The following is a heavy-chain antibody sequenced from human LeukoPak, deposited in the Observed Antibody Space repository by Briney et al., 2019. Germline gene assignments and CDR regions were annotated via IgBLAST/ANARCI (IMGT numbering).Heavy chain of an antibody. CDR3: ARHSGSGSLSRPFDP. D-gene: IGHD3-10*01. Sequence: SETLWLTCSVSGASVTSGGFYWGWLRQPPGKGPEWIATVYYTGSAYYNPSLKSRVTISIDTSKNQFSLRLTSVTATDAAIYHCARHSGSGSLSRPFDPWGQGTLVTVSS. V-gene: IGHV4-39*01. CDR2: VYYTGSA. CDR1: GASVTSGGFY. J-gene: IGHJ5*02.